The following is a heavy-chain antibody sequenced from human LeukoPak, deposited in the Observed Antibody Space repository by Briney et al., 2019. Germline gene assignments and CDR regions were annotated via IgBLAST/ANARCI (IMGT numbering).Heavy chain of an antibody. Sequence: GGSLRLSCAASGFTFSTYTMTWVRQAPGKGLEWVSSISSSSSFIYNADSVKGRFTISRDNAKNSLYLQMNSLRDEDTALYYCARGGRSGSYSGAFDIWGQGTMVTVSS. CDR3: ARGGRSGSYSGAFDI. V-gene: IGHV3-21*01. D-gene: IGHD1-26*01. J-gene: IGHJ3*02. CDR1: GFTFSTYT. CDR2: ISSSSSFI.